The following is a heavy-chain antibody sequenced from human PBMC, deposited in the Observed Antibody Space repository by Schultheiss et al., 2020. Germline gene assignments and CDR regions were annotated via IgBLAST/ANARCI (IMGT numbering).Heavy chain of an antibody. CDR3: ARDMAVGVGATDFDY. J-gene: IGHJ4*02. D-gene: IGHD1-26*01. Sequence: ASVKVSCKASGSTFTGYYMHWVRQAPGQGLEWMGRINPNSGGTNYAQKFQGRVTMTRDTSISTAYMELSRLRSDDTAVYYCARDMAVGVGATDFDYWGQGTLVTFSS. CDR2: INPNSGGT. V-gene: IGHV1-2*06. CDR1: GSTFTGYY.